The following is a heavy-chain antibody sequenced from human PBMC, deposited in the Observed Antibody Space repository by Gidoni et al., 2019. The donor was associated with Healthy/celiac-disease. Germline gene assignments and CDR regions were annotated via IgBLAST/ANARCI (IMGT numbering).Heavy chain of an antibody. Sequence: QVQLQESGPGLVKPSETLSLTCTVSGGSISSYHWRWIRQPPGKGLEWIGYIYYSGSTTTNPSLKRRVTISVDTSKTQFSLKLSSVTAADTAVYYCAREPYNWNGRGYFDYWGQGTLVTVSS. CDR1: GGSISSYH. D-gene: IGHD1-1*01. J-gene: IGHJ4*02. V-gene: IGHV4-59*01. CDR3: AREPYNWNGRGYFDY. CDR2: IYYSGST.